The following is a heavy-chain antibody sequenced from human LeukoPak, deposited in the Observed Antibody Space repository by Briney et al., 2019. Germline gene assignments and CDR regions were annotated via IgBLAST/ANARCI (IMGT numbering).Heavy chain of an antibody. J-gene: IGHJ4*02. Sequence: GRSLRLSCAASGFTFSGYAMHWVRQAPGKGLEWVALISYDGTNKYYADSVKGRFTISRDNAKNSLYLQMNSLRAEDTALYYCVKVSGYTYGYFDYWGQGTLVTVSS. D-gene: IGHD5-18*01. CDR2: ISYDGTNK. CDR3: VKVSGYTYGYFDY. V-gene: IGHV3-30-3*02. CDR1: GFTFSGYA.